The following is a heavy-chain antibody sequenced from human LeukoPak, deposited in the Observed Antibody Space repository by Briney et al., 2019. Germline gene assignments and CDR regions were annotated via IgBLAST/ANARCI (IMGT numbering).Heavy chain of an antibody. CDR3: AKAEVPAAIGYFQH. Sequence: GGSLRLSCAASGSTFSSYGMHWVRQAPGKGLEWVAVISYDGSNKYYADSVKGRFTISRDNSKNTLYLQMNSLRAEDTAMYYCAKAEVPAAIGYFQHWGQGTLVTVSS. V-gene: IGHV3-30*18. D-gene: IGHD2-2*01. J-gene: IGHJ1*01. CDR2: ISYDGSNK. CDR1: GSTFSSYG.